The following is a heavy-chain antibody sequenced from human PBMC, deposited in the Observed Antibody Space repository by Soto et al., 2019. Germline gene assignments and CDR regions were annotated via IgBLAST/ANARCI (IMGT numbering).Heavy chain of an antibody. CDR3: ARASLRDYGSGSMNWFDP. CDR1: GGSISSSNW. CDR2: INHSGST. J-gene: IGHJ5*02. V-gene: IGHV4-4*02. D-gene: IGHD3-10*01. Sequence: SETLSLTCAVSGGSISSSNWWSWIRQPPGKGLEWIGEINHSGSTNYNPSLKSRVTISVDTSKNQFSLKLSSVTAADTAVYYCARASLRDYGSGSMNWFDPWGQGTLVTVSS.